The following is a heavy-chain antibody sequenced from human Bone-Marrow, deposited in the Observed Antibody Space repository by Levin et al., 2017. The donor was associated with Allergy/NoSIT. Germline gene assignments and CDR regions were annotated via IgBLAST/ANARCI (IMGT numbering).Heavy chain of an antibody. CDR1: GCTFTSYN. CDR3: ARGDCYSGSCYGPDWFDP. J-gene: IGHJ5*02. V-gene: IGHV1-8*01. Sequence: ASVKVSCKTSGCTFTSYNVYWVRQAPGQGLEWMGYINPNSGSTGYAQKFQGRVTMTRNSSINTAYMELSGLRLEDTAIYYCARGDCYSGSCYGPDWFDPWGQGTQVTVSS. D-gene: IGHD2/OR15-2a*01. CDR2: INPNSGST.